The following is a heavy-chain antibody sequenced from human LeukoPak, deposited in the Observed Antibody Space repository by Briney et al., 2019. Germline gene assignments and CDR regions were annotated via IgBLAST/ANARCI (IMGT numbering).Heavy chain of an antibody. D-gene: IGHD1-26*01. CDR2: IYHSGST. V-gene: IGHV4-38-2*02. Sequence: SETLSLTCTVSGYSISSGYYWGWIRQRPGKGLEWIGSIYHSGSTYYNPSLKSRVTISVDTSKNQFSLKLSSVTAADTAVYYRARAVGATTFDYWGQGTLVTVPS. CDR3: ARAVGATTFDY. CDR1: GYSISSGYY. J-gene: IGHJ4*02.